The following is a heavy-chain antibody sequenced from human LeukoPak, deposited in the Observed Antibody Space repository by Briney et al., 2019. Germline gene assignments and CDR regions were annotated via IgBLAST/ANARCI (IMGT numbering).Heavy chain of an antibody. CDR2: ISSSSSYI. V-gene: IGHV3-21*01. CDR3: ARDRIARGLDFDWLFYPHRSRWFDP. D-gene: IGHD3-9*01. J-gene: IGHJ5*02. CDR1: GFTFSSYS. Sequence: PGGSLRLSCAASGFTFSSYSMNWVRQAPGKGLEWVSSISSSSSYIYYADSVKGRFTISRDNAKNSLYLQMNSLRAEDTAVYYCARDRIARGLDFDWLFYPHRSRWFDPWGQGTLVTVSS.